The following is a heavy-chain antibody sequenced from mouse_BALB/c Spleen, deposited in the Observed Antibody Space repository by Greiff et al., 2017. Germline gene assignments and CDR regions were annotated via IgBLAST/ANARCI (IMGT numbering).Heavy chain of an antibody. Sequence: EVQLQQSGPELMKPGASVKISCKASGYSFTSYYMHWVKQSHGKSLEWIGYIDPFNGGTSYNQKFKGKATLTVDKSSSTAYMHLSSLTSEDSAVYYCARYGSHYFDYWGQGTTLTVSS. D-gene: IGHD1-1*02. J-gene: IGHJ2*01. CDR2: IDPFNGGT. CDR1: GYSFTSYY. V-gene: IGHV1S135*01. CDR3: ARYGSHYFDY.